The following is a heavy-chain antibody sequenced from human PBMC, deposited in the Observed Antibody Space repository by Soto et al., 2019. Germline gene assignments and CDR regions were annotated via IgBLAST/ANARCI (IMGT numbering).Heavy chain of an antibody. D-gene: IGHD6-13*01. V-gene: IGHV1-3*01. CDR1: GYTFTHYA. CDR3: ARGLAADGA. Sequence: QVQLVQSGAEVKKPGASVKVSCTASGYTFTHYAIHWVRHAPGQRLDWMGFINAGSGNTKYSQTFQGRLTFTKDTSASTAYMDLGGLRSEDTAIYYCARGLAADGAWGQGTLVTVSS. J-gene: IGHJ5*02. CDR2: INAGSGNT.